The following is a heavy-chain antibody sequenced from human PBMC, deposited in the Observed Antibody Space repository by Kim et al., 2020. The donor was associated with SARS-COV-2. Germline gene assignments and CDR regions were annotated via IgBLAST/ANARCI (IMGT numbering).Heavy chain of an antibody. CDR1: GGSFSGYY. CDR2: INHSGST. Sequence: SETLSLTCAVYGGSFSGYYWSWIRQPPGKGLEWIGEINHSGSTNYNPSLKSRVTISVDTSKNQFSLKLSSVTAADTAVYYCARGGLGYCSGGSCYSDFDYWGQGTLVTVSS. D-gene: IGHD2-15*01. V-gene: IGHV4-34*01. CDR3: ARGGLGYCSGGSCYSDFDY. J-gene: IGHJ4*02.